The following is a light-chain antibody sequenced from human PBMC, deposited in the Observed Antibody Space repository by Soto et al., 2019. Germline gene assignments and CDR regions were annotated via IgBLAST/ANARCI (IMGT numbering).Light chain of an antibody. Sequence: ETELSQSPGIVSLSPGERASLSCGASQSVSSNLAWYQQKPGQAPRLLIYGASTRATGIPARFSGSGSETEFTLTISGLQSEDFGIYYCHHYNNWPPRNTFGQGTKVDIK. J-gene: IGKJ2*01. V-gene: IGKV3-15*01. CDR2: GAS. CDR3: HHYNNWPPRNT. CDR1: QSVSSN.